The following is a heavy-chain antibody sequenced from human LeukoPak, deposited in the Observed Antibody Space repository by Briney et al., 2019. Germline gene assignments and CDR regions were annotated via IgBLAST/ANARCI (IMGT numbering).Heavy chain of an antibody. D-gene: IGHD6-13*01. CDR2: NNPNSGGT. CDR1: GYTFTGYY. Sequence: ASVKVSCKASGYTFTGYYMHWVRQAPGQGLEWMGWNNPNSGGTNYAQKFQGRVTMTRDTSISTAYMELSRLRSDDTAVYYCARTKGGQQLGIFDYWGQGTLVTVSS. J-gene: IGHJ4*02. CDR3: ARTKGGQQLGIFDY. V-gene: IGHV1-2*02.